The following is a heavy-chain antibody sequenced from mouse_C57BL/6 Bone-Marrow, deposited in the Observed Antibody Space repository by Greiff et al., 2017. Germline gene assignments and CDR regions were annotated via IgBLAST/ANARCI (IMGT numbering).Heavy chain of an antibody. D-gene: IGHD1-1*01. V-gene: IGHV1-59*01. J-gene: IGHJ3*01. CDR3: AQFPYYYGSSYEAY. Sequence: QVQLQQPGAELVRPGTSVKLSCKASGYTFTSYWMHWVKQRPGQGLEWIGVIDPSDSYPNYNQKFKGKATLTVDTSSRTAYMQLSSLTSAASAVYYCAQFPYYYGSSYEAYWGQGTLVTVSA. CDR2: IDPSDSYP. CDR1: GYTFTSYW.